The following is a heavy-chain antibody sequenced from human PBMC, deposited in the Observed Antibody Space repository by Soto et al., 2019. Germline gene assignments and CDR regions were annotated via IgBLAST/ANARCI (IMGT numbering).Heavy chain of an antibody. CDR1: GFTFSTYA. V-gene: IGHV3-23*01. CDR2: ISGRGLTT. J-gene: IGHJ4*02. D-gene: IGHD1-1*01. CDR3: AKAAGWNDPFDY. Sequence: EVQLLESGGGLVQPGGSLRLSCAASGFTFSTYAMSWVRQAPGKGLEWVSIISGRGLTTYYADSVKGRFTISRDNSKNTLYLQMNSLRAEDTAVYFCAKAAGWNDPFDYWGQGALVTVSS.